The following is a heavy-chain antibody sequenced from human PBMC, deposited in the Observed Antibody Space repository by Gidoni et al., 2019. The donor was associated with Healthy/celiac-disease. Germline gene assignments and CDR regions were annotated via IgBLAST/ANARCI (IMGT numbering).Heavy chain of an antibody. CDR1: GGSISSSSDY. Sequence: QLQLQESGPGLVKPSETLSLTCTVSGGSISSSSDYWGWIRQPPGKGLEWIGSIYYSGSTYYNPSLKSRVTISVDTPKNQFSLKLSSVTAADTAVYYCARRLTKPQYYFDYWGQGTLVTVSS. V-gene: IGHV4-39*01. CDR2: IYYSGST. J-gene: IGHJ4*02. CDR3: ARRLTKPQYYFDY.